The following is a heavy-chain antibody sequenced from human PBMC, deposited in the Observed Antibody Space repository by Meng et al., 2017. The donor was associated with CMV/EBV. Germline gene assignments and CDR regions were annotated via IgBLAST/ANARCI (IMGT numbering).Heavy chain of an antibody. CDR3: ARYLSIAAQFPREGMDV. CDR1: GGSFSGYY. V-gene: IGHV4-34*01. J-gene: IGHJ6*02. Sequence: SETLSLTCAVYGGSFSGYYWSWIRQPPGKGLEWIGEINHSVSTNYNPSLKSRVTISVDTSKNQFSLKLSSVTAADTAVYYCARYLSIAAQFPREGMDVWGQGTTVTVSS. CDR2: INHSVST. D-gene: IGHD6-13*01.